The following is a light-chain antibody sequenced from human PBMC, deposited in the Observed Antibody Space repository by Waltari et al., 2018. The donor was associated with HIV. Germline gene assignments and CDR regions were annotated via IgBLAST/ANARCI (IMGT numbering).Light chain of an antibody. CDR3: VLYMGSGSCM. CDR2: STH. V-gene: IGLV8-61*01. J-gene: IGLJ3*02. Sequence: QTVVTQEPSFSVSPGGTVTLTCGLSSGSVSTSYYPSWYQQTPGQAPRTLIYSTHARSSGVPVRFSGSILWNKAALTITGAQADDGSDYYCVLYMGSGSCMFGGGTKLTVL. CDR1: SGSVSTSYY.